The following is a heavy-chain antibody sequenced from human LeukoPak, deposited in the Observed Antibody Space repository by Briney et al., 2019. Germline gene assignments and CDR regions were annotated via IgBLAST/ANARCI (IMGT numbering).Heavy chain of an antibody. CDR1: GFTFTNTW. J-gene: IGHJ4*02. D-gene: IGHD2-21*02. Sequence: GGSLRLSCAASGFTFTNTWMNWVRQAPGKGLEWVSSISSSSSYIYYADSVKGRFTISRDNAKNSLYLQMNSLRAEDTAVYYCAREVNCGGDCSPHIDYWGQGTLVTVSS. CDR3: AREVNCGGDCSPHIDY. V-gene: IGHV3-21*01. CDR2: ISSSSSYI.